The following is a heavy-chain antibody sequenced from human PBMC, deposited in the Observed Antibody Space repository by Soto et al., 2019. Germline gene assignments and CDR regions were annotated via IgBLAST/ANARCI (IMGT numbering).Heavy chain of an antibody. CDR1: GYTFTGYY. CDR3: ARDSRFTIMVRGVILSAFDI. Sequence: ASVKVSCKASGYTFTGYYMHWVRQAPGQGLEWMGWINPNSGDTNYAQKFQGRVTMTRDTSISTAYMELSRLRSDDTAVYYCARDSRFTIMVRGVILSAFDISPQGTRVTVSS. D-gene: IGHD3-10*01. V-gene: IGHV1-2*02. J-gene: IGHJ3*02. CDR2: INPNSGDT.